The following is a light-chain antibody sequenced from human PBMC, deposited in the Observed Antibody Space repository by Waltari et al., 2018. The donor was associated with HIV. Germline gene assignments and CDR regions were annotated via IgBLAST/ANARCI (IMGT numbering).Light chain of an antibody. V-gene: IGLV10-54*01. Sequence: QAGLTQPPSVSEAVRQTATLPCTGSSSNVGNQGAEWLQQLQGHPPRLLSYRNNSRPSCISGRFSASRSGNKASLTLTGLLPDDETDYYCSAWDTTLSAWVFGGGTKMTVL. CDR2: RNN. CDR1: SSNVGNQG. CDR3: SAWDTTLSAWV. J-gene: IGLJ3*02.